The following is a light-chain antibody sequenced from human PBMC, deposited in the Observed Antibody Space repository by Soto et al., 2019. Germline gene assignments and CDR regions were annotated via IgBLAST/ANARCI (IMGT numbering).Light chain of an antibody. CDR3: QKYSSVIT. Sequence: DIQMTQSPSSLSASVGDRVTITCRASQGISNFLAWYQQQPVKVPKLLISAASTLQSGVPSRFSGSGSGTDFTPTITSLQTEDVATYYCQKYSSVITFGQGTRLEIK. CDR1: QGISNF. CDR2: AAS. J-gene: IGKJ5*01. V-gene: IGKV1-27*01.